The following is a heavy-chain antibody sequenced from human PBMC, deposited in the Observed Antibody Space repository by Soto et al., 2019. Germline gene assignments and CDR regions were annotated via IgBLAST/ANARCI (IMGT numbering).Heavy chain of an antibody. CDR1: GFTFSSYA. V-gene: IGHV3-30-3*01. D-gene: IGHD3-22*01. CDR3: ARDPPYYYDSSGYYLGGWYGMDV. CDR2: ISYDGSNK. Sequence: QVQLVESGGGVVQPGRSLRLSCAASGFTFSSYAMHWVRQAPGKGLEWVAVISYDGSNKYYADSVKGRFTISRDNSKNTLYLQMNGLIAEDTAVYYCARDPPYYYDSSGYYLGGWYGMDVWGQGTTVTVSS. J-gene: IGHJ6*02.